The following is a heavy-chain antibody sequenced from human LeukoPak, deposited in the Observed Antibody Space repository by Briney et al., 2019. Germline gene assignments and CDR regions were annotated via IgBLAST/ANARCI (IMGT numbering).Heavy chain of an antibody. CDR2: IYSGGST. CDR3: AKVASVFWSGYLDY. J-gene: IGHJ4*02. D-gene: IGHD3-3*01. Sequence: GGSLRLSCAASGFTVSSNYMSWVRQAPGKGLEWVSVIYSGGSTYYADSVKGRFTISRDNSKNTLYLQMNSLRAEDTAVYYCAKVASVFWSGYLDYWGQGTLVTVSS. CDR1: GFTVSSNY. V-gene: IGHV3-53*01.